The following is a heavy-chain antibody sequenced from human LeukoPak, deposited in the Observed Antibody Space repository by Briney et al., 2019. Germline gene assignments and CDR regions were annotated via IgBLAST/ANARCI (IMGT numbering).Heavy chain of an antibody. D-gene: IGHD3-16*01. V-gene: IGHV5-51*01. CDR1: GYTFSTYW. CDR3: ARQLHLGTFDS. CDR2: IYPGDSET. Sequence: GESLKISCEAFGYTFSTYWVGWVRQVPGKGLEWMGLIYPGDSETKYSPSFEGQITISTDKTINTAYLQWSSLQASETAVYYCARQLHLGTFDSRGPGTLVIVSS. J-gene: IGHJ5*01.